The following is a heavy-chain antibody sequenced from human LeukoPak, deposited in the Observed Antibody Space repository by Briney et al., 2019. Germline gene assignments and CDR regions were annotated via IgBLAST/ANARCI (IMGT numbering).Heavy chain of an antibody. J-gene: IGHJ4*02. D-gene: IGHD6-13*01. CDR1: GGSISSSSYY. Sequence: PSETLSLTCTVSGGSISSSSYYWGWIRQPPEKGLEWIGSFYYSGSTYYNPSLKSRVTISVDTSKNQFSLKLSSVTAADTAVYYCARDSRGPFDYWGQGTLVTVSS. V-gene: IGHV4-39*01. CDR2: FYYSGST. CDR3: ARDSRGPFDY.